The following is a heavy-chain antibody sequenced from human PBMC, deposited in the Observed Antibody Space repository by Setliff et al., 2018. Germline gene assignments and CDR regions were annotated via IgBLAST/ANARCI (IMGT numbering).Heavy chain of an antibody. V-gene: IGHV1-46*01. CDR3: ARDPNYYDSSGQLLGDAFDI. CDR2: INPSGGST. J-gene: IGHJ3*02. D-gene: IGHD3-22*01. Sequence: GASVKVSCKTSGYNFRNYGISWVRQAPGQGLEWMGIINPSGGSTSYAQKFQGRVTMTRDTSTSTVYMELSSLRSEDTAVYYCARDPNYYDSSGQLLGDAFDIWGQGTMVTVSS. CDR1: GYNFRNYG.